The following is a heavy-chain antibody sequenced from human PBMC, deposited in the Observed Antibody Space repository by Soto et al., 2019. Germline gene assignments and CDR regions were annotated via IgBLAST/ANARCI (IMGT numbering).Heavy chain of an antibody. CDR1: GFTFSSYG. D-gene: IGHD3-10*01. CDR2: ISYDGSNK. J-gene: IGHJ4*02. Sequence: GGSLRLAGGTSGFTFSSYGMHWVRQAPGKGLEWVAVISYDGSNKYYADSVKGRFTISRDNSKNTLYLQMNSLRAEDTAVYYCAKSGRFGELTLDYWGQGTLVTVPS. V-gene: IGHV3-30*18. CDR3: AKSGRFGELTLDY.